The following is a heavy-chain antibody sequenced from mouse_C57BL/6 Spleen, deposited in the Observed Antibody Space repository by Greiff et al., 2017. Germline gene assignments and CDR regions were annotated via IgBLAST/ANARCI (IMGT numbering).Heavy chain of an antibody. CDR1: GFTFSSYG. CDR2: ISSGGSYT. V-gene: IGHV5-6*01. J-gene: IGHJ2*01. CDR3: ARQPPGCDY. Sequence: EVKLVESGGDLVKPGGSLKLSCAASGFTFSSYGMSWVRQTPDKRLEWVATISSGGSYTYYPDSVKGRFTISRDNAKNTLYLQMSSLKSEDTAMYYCARQPPGCDYWGQGTTLSVSS.